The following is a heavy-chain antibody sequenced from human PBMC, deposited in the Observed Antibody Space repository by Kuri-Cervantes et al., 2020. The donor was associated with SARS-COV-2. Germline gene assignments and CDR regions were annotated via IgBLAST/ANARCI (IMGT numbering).Heavy chain of an antibody. CDR1: GFTFSSYW. D-gene: IGHD3-16*01. CDR2: INSDGSST. V-gene: IGHV3-74*01. J-gene: IGHJ4*02. Sequence: GESLKISCAASGFTFSSYWMHWVRQAPGKGLVWVSRINSDGSSTSYADSVKGRFTISRDNAKNSLYLQMNSLRAEDTAVYYCARGNYVMYSRWPTAPSDYWGQGTLVTVSS. CDR3: ARGNYVMYSRWPTAPSDY.